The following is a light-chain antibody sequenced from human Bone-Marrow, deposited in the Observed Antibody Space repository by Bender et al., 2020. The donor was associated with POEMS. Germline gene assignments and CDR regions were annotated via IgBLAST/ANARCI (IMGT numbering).Light chain of an antibody. V-gene: IGLV3-21*02. J-gene: IGLJ1*01. Sequence: SYVLTQPPSVSVAPGQTATLTCGGDNIVTKSVHWYQQKPGQAPVLVVYDDSDRPSGIPERFSGSKSGNTASLTVSGLQTADEADYYCSSYAGNNNYVFGTGTKVTVL. CDR3: SSYAGNNNYV. CDR2: DDS. CDR1: NIVTKS.